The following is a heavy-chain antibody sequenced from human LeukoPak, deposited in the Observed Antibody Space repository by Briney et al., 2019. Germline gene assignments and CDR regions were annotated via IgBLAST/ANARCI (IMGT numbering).Heavy chain of an antibody. CDR2: ISGSGGST. Sequence: PGGSLRLSCAASGFTFSSHAMSWVRQAPGKGLEWVSAISGSGGSTYYADSVKGRFTISRDNSKNTLYLQMNSLRAEDTAVYYCAKDPSRYYYDSSGYYSNYWGQGTLVTVSS. J-gene: IGHJ4*02. D-gene: IGHD3-22*01. CDR3: AKDPSRYYYDSSGYYSNY. V-gene: IGHV3-23*01. CDR1: GFTFSSHA.